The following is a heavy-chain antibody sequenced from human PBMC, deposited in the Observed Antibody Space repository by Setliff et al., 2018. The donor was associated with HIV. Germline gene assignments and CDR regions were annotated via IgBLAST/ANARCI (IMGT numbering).Heavy chain of an antibody. CDR3: ARQPSGLLYLFYYMDV. CDR1: GDSISSINSY. D-gene: IGHD3-3*01. Sequence: SETLSLTCTVSGDSISSINSYWAWIRQPPGRGLEYVGNIFYSGSTYYSPSLKGRATISVDTAKNQFSLKLSSVTAADTAVYYCARQPSGLLYLFYYMDVWGKGTTVTVSS. CDR2: IFYSGST. V-gene: IGHV4-39*07. J-gene: IGHJ6*03.